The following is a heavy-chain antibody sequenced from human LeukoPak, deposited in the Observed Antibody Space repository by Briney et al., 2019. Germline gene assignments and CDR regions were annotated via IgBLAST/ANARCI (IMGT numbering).Heavy chain of an antibody. CDR3: ASIPSRKQLVDY. J-gene: IGHJ4*02. V-gene: IGHV3-48*03. Sequence: GGSLRLSCAASGFIFSSYEMSWVRQAPGKGLEWVSYISSSGSTICYADSVKGRSTISRDNAKNSLYLQMNSLRAEDTAVYYCASIPSRKQLVDYWGQGTLVTVSS. D-gene: IGHD6-13*01. CDR2: ISSSGSTI. CDR1: GFIFSSYE.